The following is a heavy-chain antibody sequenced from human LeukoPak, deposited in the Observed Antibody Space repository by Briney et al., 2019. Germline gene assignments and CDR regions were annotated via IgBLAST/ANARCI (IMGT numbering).Heavy chain of an antibody. CDR1: GFTFSSYA. J-gene: IGHJ4*02. Sequence: GRSLRLSCAASGFTFSSYAMHWVRQAPGKGLEWVAIISYDGSNKYYADSEKGRFTISRDNSKNTLYLQMNSLRAEDTAVYYCAREEGSGTYSFDHWGQGTLVTVSS. V-gene: IGHV3-30*04. D-gene: IGHD3-10*01. CDR3: AREEGSGTYSFDH. CDR2: ISYDGSNK.